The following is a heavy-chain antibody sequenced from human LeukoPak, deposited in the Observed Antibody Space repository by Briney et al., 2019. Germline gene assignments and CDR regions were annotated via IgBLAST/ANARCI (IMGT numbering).Heavy chain of an antibody. V-gene: IGHV1-58*02. D-gene: IGHD3-10*01. CDR2: IVVGSGNT. Sequence: ASVKVSCKASGFTFTSSAMQWVRQARGQRLEWIGWIVVGSGNTNYAQKFQGRVTITRDTSTSTVYMELSSLRSEDTAVYYCARGPSITMVRGGQWYYYMDVWGKGTTVTISS. CDR1: GFTFTSSA. CDR3: ARGPSITMVRGGQWYYYMDV. J-gene: IGHJ6*03.